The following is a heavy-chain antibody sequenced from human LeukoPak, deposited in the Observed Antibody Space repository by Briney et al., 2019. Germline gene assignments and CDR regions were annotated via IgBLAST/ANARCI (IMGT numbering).Heavy chain of an antibody. CDR1: GFTFSSYS. V-gene: IGHV3-21*01. D-gene: IGHD3-9*01. Sequence: PGGSLRLSCAASGFTFSSYSMNWVRQAPGKGPEWVSSISSSSSYIYYADSVKGRFTISRDNAKNSLYLQMNSLRAEDTAVYYCARTGSPLSYYYYMDVWGKGTTVTISS. CDR3: ARTGSPLSYYYYMDV. CDR2: ISSSSSYI. J-gene: IGHJ6*03.